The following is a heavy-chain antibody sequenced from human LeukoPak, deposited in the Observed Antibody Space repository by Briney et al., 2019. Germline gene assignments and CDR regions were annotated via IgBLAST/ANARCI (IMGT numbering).Heavy chain of an antibody. CDR1: GGTFSSYA. J-gene: IGHJ6*04. CDR3: ARTPATVTTWADGMDV. D-gene: IGHD4-17*01. CDR2: IIPIFGTA. Sequence: SVKVSCKASGGTFSSYAISWVRQAPGQGLEWMGGIIPIFGTANYAQKFQGRVTITADKSTSTAYMELSSLRSEDTAVYYCARTPATVTTWADGMDVWGEGTTVTVSS. V-gene: IGHV1-69*06.